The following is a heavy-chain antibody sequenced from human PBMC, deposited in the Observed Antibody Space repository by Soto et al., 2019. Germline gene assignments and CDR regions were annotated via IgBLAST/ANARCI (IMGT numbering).Heavy chain of an antibody. CDR2: IYYSGST. Sequence: QVQLQESGPGLVKPSETLSLTCTVSGGSISSYYWSWIRQPPGKGLECIGYIYYSGSTNYNPSLKSRVTISVDTSKNQFSLKLSSVTAADTAVYYCARLFCAAEWCMPINYYYYYYMDVWGKGTTVTVSS. CDR1: GGSISSYY. D-gene: IGHD2-8*01. J-gene: IGHJ6*03. V-gene: IGHV4-59*08. CDR3: ARLFCAAEWCMPINYYYYYYMDV.